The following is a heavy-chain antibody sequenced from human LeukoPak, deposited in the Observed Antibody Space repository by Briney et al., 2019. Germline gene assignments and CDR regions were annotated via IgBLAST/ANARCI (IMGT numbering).Heavy chain of an antibody. CDR2: IYYSGST. CDR1: GGSFSGYY. Sequence: SETLSLTCAVYGGSFSGYYWSWLRQPPGKGLEWIGYIYYSGSTNYNPSLKSRVTISVDTSKNQFSLKLSSVTAADTAVYYCAKFLTIFGGYGMDVWGQGTTVTVSS. J-gene: IGHJ6*02. CDR3: AKFLTIFGGYGMDV. V-gene: IGHV4-59*08. D-gene: IGHD3-3*01.